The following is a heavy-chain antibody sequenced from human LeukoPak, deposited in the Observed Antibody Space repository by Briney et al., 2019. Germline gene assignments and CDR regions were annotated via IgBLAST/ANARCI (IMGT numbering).Heavy chain of an antibody. J-gene: IGHJ4*02. D-gene: IGHD4-17*01. CDR2: ISYDGSNK. CDR1: GFTFSHYG. Sequence: GGSLRLSCAASGFTFSHYGMHWVRQAPGKGLEWVAVISYDGSNKYYADSVKGRFTISRDNSKNTLYLQMNSLRAEDTAVYYCASLTTVTTPSAYYFDYWGQGTLVTVSS. V-gene: IGHV3-30*19. CDR3: ASLTTVTTPSAYYFDY.